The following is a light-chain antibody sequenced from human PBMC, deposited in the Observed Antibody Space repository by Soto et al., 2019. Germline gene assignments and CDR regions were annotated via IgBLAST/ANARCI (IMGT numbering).Light chain of an antibody. CDR3: QQSHSTWT. CDR2: AAC. Sequence: DIQMTQSAATLSVSLGDRVTITCRASQSISSWLAWYQQKPGKAPKLLIYAACNLQSGVPSRFSGSASGTDFTPTISSLKPEDFATYYCQQSHSTWTFGQGTKVDIK. V-gene: IGKV1-39*01. J-gene: IGKJ1*01. CDR1: QSISSW.